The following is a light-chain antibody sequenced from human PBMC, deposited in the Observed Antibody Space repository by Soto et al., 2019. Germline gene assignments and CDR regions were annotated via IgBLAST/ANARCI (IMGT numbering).Light chain of an antibody. J-gene: IGKJ2*03. Sequence: EAVMTQSPATLSVSPGERATLSCRASQSVRYNLAWYQQKPGQAPRLLISGASTRATDIPARFSGSGSGTEFTLTISSLQSEDFAVYYCQQYGSSPLYSFGQGTKVDNK. V-gene: IGKV3-15*01. CDR2: GAS. CDR1: QSVRYN. CDR3: QQYGSSPLYS.